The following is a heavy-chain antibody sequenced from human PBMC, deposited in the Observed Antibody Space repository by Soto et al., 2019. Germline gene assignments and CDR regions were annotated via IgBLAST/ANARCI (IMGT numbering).Heavy chain of an antibody. CDR3: ARDSDSELGELSLLSDY. Sequence: GGSLRLSCAASGFTFSSYGMHWVRQAPGKGLEWVAVIWYDGSNKYYADSVKGRFTISRDNSKNTLYLQMNSLRAEDTAVYYCARDSDSELGELSLLSDYWGQGTLVTVS. V-gene: IGHV3-33*01. J-gene: IGHJ4*02. CDR2: IWYDGSNK. D-gene: IGHD3-16*02. CDR1: GFTFSSYG.